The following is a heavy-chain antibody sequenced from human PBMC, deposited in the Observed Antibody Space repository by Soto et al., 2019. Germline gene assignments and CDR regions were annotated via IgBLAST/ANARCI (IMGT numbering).Heavy chain of an antibody. CDR2: ISYDGSNK. CDR3: AKARHYYYGMDV. Sequence: GGFLRLSCAASGFTFSSYAMHWVRQAPGKGLEWVAVISYDGSNKYYADSVKGRFTISRDNSKNTLYLQMNSLRAEDTAVSYCAKARHYYYGMDVWGQGTTVTVSS. CDR1: GFTFSSYA. V-gene: IGHV3-30*18. J-gene: IGHJ6*02.